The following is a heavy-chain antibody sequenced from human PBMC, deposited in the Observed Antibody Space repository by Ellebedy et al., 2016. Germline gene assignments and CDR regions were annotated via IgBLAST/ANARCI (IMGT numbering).Heavy chain of an antibody. CDR1: DHSISTAYY. Sequence: SETLSLXCTVYDHSISTAYYWGWVRQPPGKGLEWVGGFYHSGSTYYNPSLRSRVTISVDTSKRQSSLRLTSVTAADTAMYYCARDPPAINTRTWGWGQGTLVTVST. V-gene: IGHV4-38-2*02. J-gene: IGHJ4*02. CDR3: ARDPPAINTRTWG. CDR2: FYHSGST. D-gene: IGHD7-27*01.